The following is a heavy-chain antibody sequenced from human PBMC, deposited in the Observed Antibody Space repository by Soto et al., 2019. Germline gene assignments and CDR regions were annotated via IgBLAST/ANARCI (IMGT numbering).Heavy chain of an antibody. D-gene: IGHD2-15*01. J-gene: IGHJ4*02. CDR3: ARDGYCSGGSCYSVPVFDY. Sequence: QVQLVESGGGVVQPGRSLRLSCAASGFTFSSYGMHWVRQAPGKGLEWVEVIWYDGSNKYYADSVTGRFTISRDNSKNTLYLQLNSLRAEDTAVYYCARDGYCSGGSCYSVPVFDYWGQGTLVTVSS. CDR1: GFTFSSYG. V-gene: IGHV3-33*01. CDR2: IWYDGSNK.